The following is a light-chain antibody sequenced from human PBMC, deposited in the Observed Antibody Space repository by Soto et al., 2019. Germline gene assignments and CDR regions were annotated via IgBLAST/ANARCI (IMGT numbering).Light chain of an antibody. CDR1: RSVSRY. V-gene: IGKV3-11*01. CDR2: DAS. Sequence: EIVLTQSPATLSLSPGERATLSCRSSRSVSRYLAWYQQKPGQAPRLLIFDASNRATGIPARFSGSGSGTEFTLTISSPEPEDFAVYYCQQRSNWPPFTFGPGTKVEIK. J-gene: IGKJ3*01. CDR3: QQRSNWPPFT.